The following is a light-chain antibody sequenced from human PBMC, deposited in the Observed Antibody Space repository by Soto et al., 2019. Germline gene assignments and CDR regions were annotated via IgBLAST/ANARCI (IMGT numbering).Light chain of an antibody. CDR2: AAS. J-gene: IGKJ4*01. Sequence: DIQMTQSPSSVSASIGDRVTLTCRASQDIRFWLAWYHLKPGKPPKPLIKAASSLYPGVPSRFSGNKSGTEFTLTINNLQPEDFATYFCQQAHSFPLTFGGGTKVEI. CDR1: QDIRFW. CDR3: QQAHSFPLT. V-gene: IGKV1D-12*01.